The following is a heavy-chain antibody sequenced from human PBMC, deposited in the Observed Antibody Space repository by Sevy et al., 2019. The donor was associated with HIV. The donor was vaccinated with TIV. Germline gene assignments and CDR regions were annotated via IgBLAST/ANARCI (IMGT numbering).Heavy chain of an antibody. V-gene: IGHV4-59*13. CDR2: IYNSGNT. CDR3: ARVFASEGAFDL. CDR1: GGSIRRYY. D-gene: IGHD2-21*01. Sequence: SETLSLTCTASGGSIRRYYWSWIRQPPGKGLEWIGYIYNSGNTNYNPSLKSRVTISVDTSKNQFSLRLSSVTAADTAVHYCARVFASEGAFDLWGQGTMVTVSS. J-gene: IGHJ3*01.